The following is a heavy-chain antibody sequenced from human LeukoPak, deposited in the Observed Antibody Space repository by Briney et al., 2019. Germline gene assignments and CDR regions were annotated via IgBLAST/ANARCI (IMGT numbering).Heavy chain of an antibody. CDR1: GYTFGIYD. CDR3: GRVLGGGNSAHFDY. J-gene: IGHJ4*02. D-gene: IGHD4-23*01. V-gene: IGHV1-8*03. Sequence: GAPLRASCKASGYTFGIYDINWVRQATGQGLEWVGWINPNTGNTGYAQKFQGRVTITRDTSTNTAYMEVSSLRPEDTATYYCGRVLGGGNSAHFDYWGQGTLVTVSS. CDR2: INPNTGNT.